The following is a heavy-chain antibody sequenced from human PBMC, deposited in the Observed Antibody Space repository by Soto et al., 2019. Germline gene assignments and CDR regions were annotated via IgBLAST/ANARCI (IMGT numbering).Heavy chain of an antibody. Sequence: GGSLRLSCTASGFTLSYHYMSWIRQAPGKGLEWIGYSSNSGSFTRYADSVKGRFSISRDNAKNSLYLQINSLRGDDTAIYYCVKSGDNYNALDYWGQGTLVTVSS. CDR3: VKSGDNYNALDY. V-gene: IGHV3-11*06. D-gene: IGHD1-1*01. CDR1: GFTLSYHY. CDR2: SSNSGSFT. J-gene: IGHJ4*02.